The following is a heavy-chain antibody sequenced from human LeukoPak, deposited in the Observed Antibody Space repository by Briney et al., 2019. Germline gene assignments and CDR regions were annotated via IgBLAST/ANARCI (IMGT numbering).Heavy chain of an antibody. Sequence: SETLSLTCTVSGGSISSYYWSWIRQPAGKGLEWSGRIYTSGSTNYNPSLKSRVTMSVDTSKNQFSLKLSSVTAADTAVYYCARGLKYYYDSSGYPPLGYWGQGTLVTVSS. CDR1: GGSISSYY. J-gene: IGHJ4*02. CDR2: IYTSGST. V-gene: IGHV4-4*07. CDR3: ARGLKYYYDSSGYPPLGY. D-gene: IGHD3-22*01.